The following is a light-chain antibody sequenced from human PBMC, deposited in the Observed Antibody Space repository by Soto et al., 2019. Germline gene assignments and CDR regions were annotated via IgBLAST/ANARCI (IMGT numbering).Light chain of an antibody. J-gene: IGLJ1*01. V-gene: IGLV1-47*01. Sequence: QSVLTQPPSASGTPGQRVTISCSGSSSNIGSNYVCWYQQLPGTAPKLLIYRDNQRPSGVPDRFSGSKSGTSASLAISGLRSEDEADYYCAAWDDSLSGRYVFGTGTKVTV. CDR1: SSNIGSNY. CDR2: RDN. CDR3: AAWDDSLSGRYV.